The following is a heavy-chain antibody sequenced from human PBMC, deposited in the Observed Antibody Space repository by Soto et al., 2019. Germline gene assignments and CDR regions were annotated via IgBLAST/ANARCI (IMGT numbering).Heavy chain of an antibody. CDR3: TRVSSGRHHREV. CDR2: ITESGGDT. V-gene: IGHV3-23*01. Sequence: PGGSLRLSCAASGFTFGNFVMRWVRQTPGKGLEWVSTITESGGDTYYTDSVKGRFTISRDNSKNTLYLQMTSLRAEDTALYYGTRVSSGRHHREVWGPGTTVTVSS. CDR1: GFTFGNFV. J-gene: IGHJ6*02.